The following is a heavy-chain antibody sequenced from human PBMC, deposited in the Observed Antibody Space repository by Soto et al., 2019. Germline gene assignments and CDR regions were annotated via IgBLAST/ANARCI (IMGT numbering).Heavy chain of an antibody. D-gene: IGHD2-2*01. V-gene: IGHV3-11*01. CDR2: ISSSGTGI. J-gene: IGHJ3*02. CDR3: ARAYPDAFDI. CDR1: GFTFSDYY. Sequence: SCKASGFTFSDYYMTWIRQAPGKGLEWVSYISSSGTGIYYPDSVKGRFTISRDNAKNSLYLQMSSLRAEDTAVYYCARAYPDAFDIWGQGTMVAVSS.